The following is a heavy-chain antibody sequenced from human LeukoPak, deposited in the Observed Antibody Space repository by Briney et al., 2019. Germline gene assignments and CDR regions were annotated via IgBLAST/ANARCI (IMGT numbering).Heavy chain of an antibody. J-gene: IGHJ4*02. Sequence: PSETLSPTCTVSGGSISRSSFYWAWIRQPPGKGLEWIGSIYYSGSTYYNPSLKSRVTISLDTSKNQFSLKLSSVTAADTAVYYCARQGEDGGYCSGGNCYSFGSNDYWGKGTMVTVSS. CDR3: ARQGEDGGYCSGGNCYSFGSNDY. V-gene: IGHV4-39*01. CDR1: GGSISRSSFY. CDR2: IYYSGST. D-gene: IGHD2-15*01.